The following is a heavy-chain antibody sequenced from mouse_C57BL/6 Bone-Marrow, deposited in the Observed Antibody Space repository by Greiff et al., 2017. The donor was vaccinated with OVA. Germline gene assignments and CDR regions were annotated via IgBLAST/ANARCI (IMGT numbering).Heavy chain of an antibody. V-gene: IGHV14-2*01. D-gene: IGHD2-5*01. Sequence: VQLKQSGAELVKPGASVKLSCTASGFNIKDYYMHWVKQRTEPGLEWIGRIDPEDGETKYAPKFQGKATIPADTSSKTAYMPLSSLTSEDTAVYYSARSGSNYWYFDVWGTGTTVTVSS. J-gene: IGHJ1*03. CDR2: IDPEDGET. CDR3: ARSGSNYWYFDV. CDR1: GFNIKDYY.